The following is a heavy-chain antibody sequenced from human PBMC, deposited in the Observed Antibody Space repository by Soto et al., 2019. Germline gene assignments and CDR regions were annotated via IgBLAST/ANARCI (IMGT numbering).Heavy chain of an antibody. D-gene: IGHD3-22*01. Sequence: GGSLRLSCAGSGFTFSSYAMSWVRQAPGKGLEWVSAITGSGGYTYYADSVKGRFTISRDKTKNTVYLQMNSLRAEDTAIYYCAKDRHSYDSSGYCYEDWGQGTLVTVS. CDR2: ITGSGGYT. CDR3: AKDRHSYDSSGYCYED. V-gene: IGHV3-23*01. J-gene: IGHJ4*02. CDR1: GFTFSSYA.